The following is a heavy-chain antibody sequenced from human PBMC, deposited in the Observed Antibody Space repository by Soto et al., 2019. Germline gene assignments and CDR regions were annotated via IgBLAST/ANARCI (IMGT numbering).Heavy chain of an antibody. V-gene: IGHV3-48*01. CDR3: ARGYRPWVLDAFDI. CDR2: ISSSSSTI. Sequence: GGSLRLSCAASGFTFSSYSMNWVRQAPGKGLEWVSYISSSSSTIYYADSVKGRFTISRDNAKNSLYLQMNSLRAEDTAVYYCARGYRPWVLDAFDIWGQGTMVTVS. J-gene: IGHJ3*02. D-gene: IGHD2-2*03. CDR1: GFTFSSYS.